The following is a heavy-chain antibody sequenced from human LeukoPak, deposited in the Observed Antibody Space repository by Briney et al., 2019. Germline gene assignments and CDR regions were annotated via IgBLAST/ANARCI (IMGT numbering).Heavy chain of an antibody. J-gene: IGHJ4*02. CDR2: IYYSGST. CDR1: GGSISSSSYY. D-gene: IGHD1-26*01. CDR3: ATFQWELLEGYFDY. V-gene: IGHV4-39*01. Sequence: SETLSLTCTVSGGSISSSSYYWGWIRQPQGMGLESIGSIYYSGSTYYNPSLKSRVTISVDTSKNQFSLKLSSVTAADTAVYYCATFQWELLEGYFDYWGQGTLVTVSS.